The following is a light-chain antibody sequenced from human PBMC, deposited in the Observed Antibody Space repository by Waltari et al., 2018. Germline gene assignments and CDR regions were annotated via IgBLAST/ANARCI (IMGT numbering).Light chain of an antibody. Sequence: EIVLTQSPGTLSLSPGERATLSCRASQSVSSSYLAWYQQKPGQAPRILIYGASSRASGFPDRFSGRWSGTDFTLTISRLEPEDFAVYYCQQYGSSPRYTFGQGTKLEI. V-gene: IGKV3-20*01. CDR3: QQYGSSPRYT. CDR1: QSVSSSY. J-gene: IGKJ2*01. CDR2: GAS.